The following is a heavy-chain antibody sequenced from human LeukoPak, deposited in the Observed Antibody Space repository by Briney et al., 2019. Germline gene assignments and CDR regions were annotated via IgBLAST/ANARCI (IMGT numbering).Heavy chain of an antibody. J-gene: IGHJ4*02. CDR3: ARSPHILTGENFDY. V-gene: IGHV1-2*02. Sequence: ASVKFSCKASGSTFTGYYMHWVRQAPGQGLEWMGWINPNHGDTNYAQKFQDRVSMTRDTSISTAYMHLSRLRSADTAVYYCARSPHILTGENFDYWGQGTLLTVSS. D-gene: IGHD3-9*01. CDR1: GSTFTGYY. CDR2: INPNHGDT.